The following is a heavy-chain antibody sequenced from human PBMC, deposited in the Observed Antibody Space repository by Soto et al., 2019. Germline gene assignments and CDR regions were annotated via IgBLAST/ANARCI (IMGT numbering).Heavy chain of an antibody. J-gene: IGHJ4*02. CDR1: GGSISSGGYS. Sequence: SETLSLTCAVSGGSISSGGYSWSWIRQPPGKGLEWIGYIYHSGSTYYNPSLKSRVTISVDTSKNQFSLKLSSVTAADTAVYYCASSDRNYYDSSGYLPGPYWGQGTLVTVSS. V-gene: IGHV4-30-2*01. CDR2: IYHSGST. D-gene: IGHD3-22*01. CDR3: ASSDRNYYDSSGYLPGPY.